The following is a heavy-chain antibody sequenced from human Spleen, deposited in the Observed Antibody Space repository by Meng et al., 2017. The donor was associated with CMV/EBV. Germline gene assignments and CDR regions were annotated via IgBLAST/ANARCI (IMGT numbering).Heavy chain of an antibody. J-gene: IGHJ4*02. CDR1: GFSFSSFA. D-gene: IGHD3-3*01. V-gene: IGHV3-23*01. CDR3: ARGRVFWSGYRDDYFDY. CDR2: ISASGGSP. Sequence: GGCLRLSCVGSGFSFSSFAMSWVRQAPGKGLDWVSTISASGGSPYYADFVKDRVNISRDNSKTTLYLQMRSRRAEDTAVYYCARGRVFWSGYRDDYFDYWGQGTLVTVSS.